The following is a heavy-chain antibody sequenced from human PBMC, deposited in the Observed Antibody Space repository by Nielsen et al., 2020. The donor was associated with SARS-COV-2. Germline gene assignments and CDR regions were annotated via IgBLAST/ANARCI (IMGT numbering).Heavy chain of an antibody. CDR2: IYYSGST. CDR1: GGSISRYY. CDR3: ARERVGGITIFGVVTRYGMDV. J-gene: IGHJ6*02. Sequence: SETLSLTYTASGGSISRYYWSWIRQPPGKGLEWIGYIYYSGSTYYNPSLKSRVTISVDTSKNQFSLKLSSVTAADTALYYCARERVGGITIFGVVTRYGMDVWGQGTTVTVSS. D-gene: IGHD3-3*01. V-gene: IGHV4-59*12.